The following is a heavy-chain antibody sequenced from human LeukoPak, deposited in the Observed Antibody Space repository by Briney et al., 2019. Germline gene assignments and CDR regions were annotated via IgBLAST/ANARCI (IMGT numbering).Heavy chain of an antibody. V-gene: IGHV1-18*01. CDR1: GYTFTSYG. CDR3: ARDSSTSFLADP. Sequence: ASVKVSCKASGYTFTSYGISWVRQAPGQGLEWMGWISAYNGNTSYAQKLQGRVTMTTDTSTSTVYMELSSLRSEDTAVYYCARDSSTSFLADPWGQGTLVTVSS. J-gene: IGHJ5*02. D-gene: IGHD2-2*01. CDR2: ISAYNGNT.